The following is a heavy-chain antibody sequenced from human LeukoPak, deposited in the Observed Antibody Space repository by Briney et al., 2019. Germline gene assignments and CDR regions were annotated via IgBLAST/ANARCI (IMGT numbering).Heavy chain of an antibody. CDR2: INPNSGGT. D-gene: IGHD3-10*01. CDR1: GYTFTGYY. V-gene: IGHV1-2*06. J-gene: IGHJ4*02. CDR3: ARDPSITMVRGARDY. Sequence: ASVKVSCKASGYTFTGYYMHWVRQAPAQGLEWMGRINPNSGGTNYAQKFQGRVTMTRDTSISTAYMELSRLRSDDTAVYYCARDPSITMVRGARDYWGQGTLVTVSS.